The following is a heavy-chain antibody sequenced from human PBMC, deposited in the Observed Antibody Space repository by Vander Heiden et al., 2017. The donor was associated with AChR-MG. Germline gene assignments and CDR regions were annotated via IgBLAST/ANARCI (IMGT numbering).Heavy chain of an antibody. CDR3: TTLSYDFWSGYGY. CDR2: IKSKTDGGTT. J-gene: IGHJ4*02. D-gene: IGHD3-3*01. V-gene: IGHV3-15*01. CDR1: GFTFSNAW. Sequence: EVQLVESGGGLVKAGGSLRLYCAASGFTFSNAWMGWVRQAPGKWPEWVGRIKSKTDGGTTDYAAPVKGRFTISRDDSKNTLYLQMNSLKTEDTAVYYCTTLSYDFWSGYGYWGQGTLVTVSS.